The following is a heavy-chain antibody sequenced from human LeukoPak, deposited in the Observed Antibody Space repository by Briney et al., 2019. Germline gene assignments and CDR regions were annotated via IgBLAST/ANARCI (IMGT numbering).Heavy chain of an antibody. V-gene: IGHV3-23*01. Sequence: PGESLRLFCAASGFTFSYYGMTWVRQAPGKGLEWVSAISGSGGSTYYADSVKGRFTISRDNSKNTLYLQMNSLRAEDTAVYYCARGPSTWADYWGQGTLVFVSS. D-gene: IGHD7-27*01. CDR3: ARGPSTWADY. J-gene: IGHJ4*02. CDR1: GFTFSYYG. CDR2: ISGSGGST.